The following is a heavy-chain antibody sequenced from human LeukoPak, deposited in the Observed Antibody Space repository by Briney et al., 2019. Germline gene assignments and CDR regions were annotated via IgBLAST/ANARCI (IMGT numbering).Heavy chain of an antibody. V-gene: IGHV4-59*01. CDR2: IYYSGST. Sequence: SETLSLTCTVSGGSISSYYWSWIRQPPGKGLEWIGYIYYSGSTNYNPSLKSRVTISVDTSKNQFSLKLSSVTAADTAVYYCARAIVVVPAAPPGAFDIWGQGTMVTVSS. D-gene: IGHD2-2*01. J-gene: IGHJ3*02. CDR3: ARAIVVVPAAPPGAFDI. CDR1: GGSISSYY.